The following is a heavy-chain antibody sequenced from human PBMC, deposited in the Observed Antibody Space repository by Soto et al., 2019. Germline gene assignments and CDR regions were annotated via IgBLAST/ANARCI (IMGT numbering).Heavy chain of an antibody. V-gene: IGHV1-18*01. CDR2: ISAYNGNT. CDR1: GYTFTSYG. D-gene: IGHD2-2*01. CDR3: ARDRLRYCISTSCPPAFDY. Sequence: QVQLVQSGAEVKKPGASVKVSCKASGYTFTSYGISWVRQAPGQGLEWMGWISAYNGNTNYAQKLQGRVTMTTDTSTSTAYMELRSLRSDDTAVYYCARDRLRYCISTSCPPAFDYWGQGTLVTVSS. J-gene: IGHJ4*02.